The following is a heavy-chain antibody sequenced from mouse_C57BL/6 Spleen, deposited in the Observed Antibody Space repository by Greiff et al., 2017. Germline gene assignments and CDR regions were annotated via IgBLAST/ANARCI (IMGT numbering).Heavy chain of an antibody. CDR3: ARENYSNYDLYFDV. CDR2: INPNYGTT. V-gene: IGHV1-39*01. J-gene: IGHJ1*03. CDR1: GYSFTDYN. D-gene: IGHD2-5*01. Sequence: VQLQQSGPELVKPGASVKLSCKASGYSFTDYNMNWVKQSNGKSLEWIGVINPNYGTTSYNQKFKGKATLTVDQSSNTAYMQLNSLTSEDSAVYYCARENYSNYDLYFDVWGTGTTVTVSS.